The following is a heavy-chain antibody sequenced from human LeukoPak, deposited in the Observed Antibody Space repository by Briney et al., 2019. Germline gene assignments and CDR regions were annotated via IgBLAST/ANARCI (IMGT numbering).Heavy chain of an antibody. CDR1: GGSISSYY. CDR3: ARGPESLRSGHYAGGYYYFDL. D-gene: IGHD3-3*01. V-gene: IGHV4-59*01. Sequence: SETLSLTCTVSGGSISSYYWSWIRQTPGKGLERIGYISYSGSANYSPSLKGRVSISLATPKNQFSLDLSSVTAADTAFYYCARGPESLRSGHYAGGYYYFDLWGRGTLVTVSS. J-gene: IGHJ2*01. CDR2: ISYSGSA.